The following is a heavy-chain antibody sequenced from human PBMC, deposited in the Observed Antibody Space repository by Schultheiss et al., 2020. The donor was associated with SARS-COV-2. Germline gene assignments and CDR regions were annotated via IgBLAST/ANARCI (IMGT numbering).Heavy chain of an antibody. D-gene: IGHD3-3*01. CDR3: ARANLAYYDFWSGYYYYYYGMDV. Sequence: SETLSLTCTVSGGSISSGSYYWSWIRQPAGKGLEWIGRIYTSGSTNYNPSLKSRVTISVDTSKNQFSLKLSSVTAADTAVYYCARANLAYYDFWSGYYYYYYGMDVWGQGTTVTVSS. CDR2: IYTSGST. V-gene: IGHV4-61*02. J-gene: IGHJ6*02. CDR1: GGSISSGSYY.